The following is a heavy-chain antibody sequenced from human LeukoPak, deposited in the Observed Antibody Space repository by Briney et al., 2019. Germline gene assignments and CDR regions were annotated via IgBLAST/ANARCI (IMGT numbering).Heavy chain of an antibody. CDR1: GFTFSNYW. D-gene: IGHD5-24*01. Sequence: GGSLRLSCAASGFTFSNYWMIWVRQAPGKGLEWVGNIKQDGSGKRYADSVRGRFSISRDNAQTSLYLQMNSLRAEDTAVNYCARASDPWLQLTWGQGTLVTVSS. J-gene: IGHJ5*02. CDR3: ARASDPWLQLT. V-gene: IGHV3-7*05. CDR2: IKQDGSGK.